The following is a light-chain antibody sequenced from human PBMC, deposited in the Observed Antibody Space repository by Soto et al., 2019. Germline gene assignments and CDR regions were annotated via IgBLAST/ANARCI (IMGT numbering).Light chain of an antibody. CDR3: QQSYRTPYT. J-gene: IGKJ2*01. Sequence: DIQMTQSPSSLSASVGDRVTITCRASQGISTYLVWYQQRQGRAPKYLIYDASSLLSGVPSSFSGSDSGTDFTLTISSLQPEDFSTYYCQQSYRTPYTFGQGTKLETK. CDR2: DAS. V-gene: IGKV1-39*01. CDR1: QGISTY.